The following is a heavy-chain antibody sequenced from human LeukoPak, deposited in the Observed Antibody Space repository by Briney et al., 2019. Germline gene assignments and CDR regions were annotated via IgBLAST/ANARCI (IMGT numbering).Heavy chain of an antibody. CDR2: IKQDGSEK. J-gene: IGHJ4*02. CDR1: GFTFSSYW. D-gene: IGHD2-15*01. Sequence: GGSLRLSCAASGFTFSSYWMSWVRQAPGKGLEWVANIKQDGSEKYYVDSVKGRFTISRDNAKNSLYLQMNSLRAEDTAVYYCATIVVVVAATGGLDYWGQGTLVTVSS. CDR3: ATIVVVVAATGGLDY. V-gene: IGHV3-7*01.